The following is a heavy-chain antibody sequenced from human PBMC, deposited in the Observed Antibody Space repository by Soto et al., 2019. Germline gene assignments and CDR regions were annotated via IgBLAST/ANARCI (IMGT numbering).Heavy chain of an antibody. V-gene: IGHV4-59*01. CDR2: IYYSGST. Sequence: SETLSLTCTVSGGYISSYYWSWIRQPPGKGLEWIGYIYYSGSTNYNPSLKSRVTISVDTSKNQFSLKLSSVTAADTAVYYCARDDGGYWGQGTLVTVSS. J-gene: IGHJ4*02. D-gene: IGHD2-15*01. CDR3: ARDDGGY. CDR1: GGYISSYY.